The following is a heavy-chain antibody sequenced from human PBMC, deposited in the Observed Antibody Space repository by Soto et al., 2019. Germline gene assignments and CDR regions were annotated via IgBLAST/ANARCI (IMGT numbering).Heavy chain of an antibody. V-gene: IGHV4-39*01. J-gene: IGHJ4*02. D-gene: IGHD3-3*01. CDR2: IYYSGST. CDR3: ARLGEWLLPKPPDY. CDR1: GGSISSSSYY. Sequence: SETLSLTCTVSGGSISSSSYYWGWIRQPPGKGLEWIGSIYYSGSTYYNPSLKSRVTISVDTSKNQFSLKLSSVTAADTAVYYCARLGEWLLPKPPDYWGQGTLVTVSS.